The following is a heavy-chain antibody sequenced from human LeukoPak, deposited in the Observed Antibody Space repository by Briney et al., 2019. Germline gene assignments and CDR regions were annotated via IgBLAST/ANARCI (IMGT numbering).Heavy chain of an antibody. D-gene: IGHD6-13*01. CDR2: IYSGGST. V-gene: IGHV3-53*05. J-gene: IGHJ6*02. Sequence: GGSLRLSCAASGFTVSSNYMSWVRQAPGKGLEWVSVIYSGGSTYYADSVKGRFTISRDNSKNTLYLQMNSLRAEDTAVYYCARDPNSSSWYGLDYYYGMDVWGQGTTVTVSS. CDR3: ARDPNSSSWYGLDYYYGMDV. CDR1: GFTVSSNY.